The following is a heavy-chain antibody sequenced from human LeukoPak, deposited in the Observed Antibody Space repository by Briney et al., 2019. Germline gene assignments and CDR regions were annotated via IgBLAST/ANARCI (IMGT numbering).Heavy chain of an antibody. CDR2: INHSGST. CDR1: GGSLSGYY. Sequence: SETLSLTCAVSGGSLSGYYWSWIRQPPGKGLEWIGEINHSGSTNYNPSLKSRVTISVDTSKNQFSLKLSSVTAADTAVYYCARVVAYSVAGPRIDYWGQGTLVTVSS. V-gene: IGHV4-34*01. D-gene: IGHD6-19*01. J-gene: IGHJ4*02. CDR3: ARVVAYSVAGPRIDY.